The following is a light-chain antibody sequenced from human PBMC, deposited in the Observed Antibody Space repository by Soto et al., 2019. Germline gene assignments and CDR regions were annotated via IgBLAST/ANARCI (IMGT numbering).Light chain of an antibody. CDR3: SVYSVSRTYV. J-gene: IGLJ1*01. Sequence: QSALTQPASVSGSPGQSITISCTGTSSDVGAYNFVSWHQQHPGRAPKLMIYNVYDRHSGTSYRFSGSKSGTTASLTISWLQGEDEDHYYCSVYSVSRTYVFGTGT. CDR1: SSDVGAYNF. CDR2: NVY. V-gene: IGLV2-14*03.